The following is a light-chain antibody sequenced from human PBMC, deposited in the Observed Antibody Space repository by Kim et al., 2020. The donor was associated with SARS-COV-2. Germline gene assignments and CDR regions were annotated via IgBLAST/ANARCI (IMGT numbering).Light chain of an antibody. J-gene: IGLJ2*01. Sequence: PGQSVTISCTGASNNIGCYNYVSWYQHHPGRAPKLIIYDVTKRPSGVPDRFSGSKSGNTASLTVSGLQSEDEADYYCCSYAGDYVIFGGGTQLTVL. V-gene: IGLV2-11*01. CDR3: CSYAGDYVI. CDR1: SNNIGCYNY. CDR2: DVT.